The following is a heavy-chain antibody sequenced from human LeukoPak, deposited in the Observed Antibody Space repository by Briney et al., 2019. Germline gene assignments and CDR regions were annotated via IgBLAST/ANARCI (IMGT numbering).Heavy chain of an antibody. Sequence: GGSLRLSCVASGFAFSSYIMNWVRQAPGRGLEGVSYISSSSNIIYYADSVKGRFTISRDNAKNSLYLQLNSLRAEDTAVYYCAKDQGWLSASWGQGTLVTVS. V-gene: IGHV3-48*01. CDR1: GFAFSSYI. CDR3: AKDQGWLSAS. J-gene: IGHJ5*02. CDR2: ISSSSNII. D-gene: IGHD5-12*01.